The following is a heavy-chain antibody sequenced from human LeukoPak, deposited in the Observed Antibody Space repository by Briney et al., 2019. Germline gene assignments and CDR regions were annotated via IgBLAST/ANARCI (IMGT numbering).Heavy chain of an antibody. V-gene: IGHV1-8*01. D-gene: IGHD2-2*01. CDR1: GYTFTSYD. J-gene: IGHJ4*02. Sequence: ASVKVSCKASGYTFTSYDINWVRQATGQGLEWMGWMNPNSGNTGYAQKFQGRVTMTRNTSISTAYMELSSLRPEDTAVYYCARVGRRYCSSTSCYVHYWGQGTLVTVSS. CDR3: ARVGRRYCSSTSCYVHY. CDR2: MNPNSGNT.